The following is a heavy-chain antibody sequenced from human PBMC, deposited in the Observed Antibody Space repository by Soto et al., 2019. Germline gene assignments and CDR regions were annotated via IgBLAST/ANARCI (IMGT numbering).Heavy chain of an antibody. V-gene: IGHV3-53*01. CDR3: ARERRSGWDHYYGMDV. D-gene: IGHD6-19*01. CDR2: IYSGGST. Sequence: GGSLRLSCAASGFTVSSNYMSWVRQAPGKGLEWVSVIYSGGSTYYADSVKGRFTISRDNSKNTLYLQMNSLRAEDTAVYYCARERRSGWDHYYGMDVWGQGTTVTVSS. J-gene: IGHJ6*02. CDR1: GFTVSSNY.